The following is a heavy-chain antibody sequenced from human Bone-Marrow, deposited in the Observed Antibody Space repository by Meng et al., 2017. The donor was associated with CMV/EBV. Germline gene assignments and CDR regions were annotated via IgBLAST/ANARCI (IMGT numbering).Heavy chain of an antibody. J-gene: IGHJ4*02. CDR2: ISYDGSNK. CDR3: ARDPPPEMATNRGFDY. D-gene: IGHD5-24*01. V-gene: IGHV3-30*04. CDR1: KSTFISYA. Sequence: GESLKISCAASKSTFISYAMHWVRQAPGKGLEWVAVISYDGSNKYYADSVKGRFTISRDNSKNTLYLQMNSLRAEDTAVYYCARDPPPEMATNRGFDYWGQGTLVTVSS.